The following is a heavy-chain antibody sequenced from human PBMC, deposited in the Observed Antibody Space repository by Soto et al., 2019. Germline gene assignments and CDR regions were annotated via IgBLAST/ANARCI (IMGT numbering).Heavy chain of an antibody. J-gene: IGHJ4*02. CDR1: GFTFDDFA. D-gene: IGHD3-3*01. V-gene: IGHV3-9*01. CDR2: ISWNSGSI. Sequence: GGSLRLSWAASGFTFDDFAMHWVRQAPGKGLEWVSGISWNSGSIGYADSVKGRFTISRDNAKNSLYLQMNSLRAEDTALYYCAKAGFWSGYYSLVDYWGQGTLVTVSS. CDR3: AKAGFWSGYYSLVDY.